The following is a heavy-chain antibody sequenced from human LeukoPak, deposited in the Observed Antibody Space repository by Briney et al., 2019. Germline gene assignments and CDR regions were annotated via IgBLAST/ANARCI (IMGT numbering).Heavy chain of an antibody. CDR2: IYSGGST. CDR1: GFTVSSDY. CDR3: ANEVDTATANSY. J-gene: IGHJ4*02. D-gene: IGHD5-18*01. Sequence: GGSLRLSCAASGFTVSSDYMSWVRQVPGKGLEWVSIIYSGGSTYYADSVKGRFTISRDNSKNTLYLQMNSLRAEDTAVYYCANEVDTATANSYWGQGTLVTVSS. V-gene: IGHV3-53*05.